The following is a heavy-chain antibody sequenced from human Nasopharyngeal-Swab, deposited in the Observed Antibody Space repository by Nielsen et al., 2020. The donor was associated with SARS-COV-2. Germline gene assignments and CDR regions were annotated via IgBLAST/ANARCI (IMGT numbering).Heavy chain of an antibody. CDR1: GYTFTSYG. J-gene: IGHJ6*02. CDR3: ARDSRIAAAGIRYYYGMDV. Sequence: ASVKVSCKASGYTFTSYGISWVRQAPGQGLEWTGWISAYNGNTNYAQKLQGRATMTTDTSTSTAYMELRSLRSDDTAVYYCARDSRIAAAGIRYYYGMDVWGQGTTVTVSS. CDR2: ISAYNGNT. D-gene: IGHD6-13*01. V-gene: IGHV1-18*01.